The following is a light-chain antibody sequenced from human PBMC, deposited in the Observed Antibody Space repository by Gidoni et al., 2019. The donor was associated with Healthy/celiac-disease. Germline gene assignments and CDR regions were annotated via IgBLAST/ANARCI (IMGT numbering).Light chain of an antibody. J-gene: IGLJ1*01. Sequence: QSALTQPASVSGSPGQSITISCTGTSSDVGGYNFLSWYQQHPGKAPKLMIYDVSNRPSGVSNRFSGSKSGNTASLTISGLQAEDEADYYCSSYTSSSIRVFGTGTKVTVL. CDR3: SSYTSSSIRV. V-gene: IGLV2-14*03. CDR1: SSDVGGYNF. CDR2: DVS.